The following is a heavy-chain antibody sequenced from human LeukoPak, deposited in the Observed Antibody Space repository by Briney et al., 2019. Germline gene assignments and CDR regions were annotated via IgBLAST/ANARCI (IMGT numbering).Heavy chain of an antibody. J-gene: IGHJ4*02. CDR1: GFTFGDHA. D-gene: IGHD3-10*01. V-gene: IGHV3-49*04. Sequence: PGRSLRLSCTASGFTFGDHAMSWVRQAPGKGLEWVGFIRSKAYGGTTEYAASVKGRFTISRDDSKSIAYLQMNSLKTEDTAVYFCAKDRGFYGSATYYFDYWGQGTMVTVSS. CDR2: IRSKAYGGTT. CDR3: AKDRGFYGSATYYFDY.